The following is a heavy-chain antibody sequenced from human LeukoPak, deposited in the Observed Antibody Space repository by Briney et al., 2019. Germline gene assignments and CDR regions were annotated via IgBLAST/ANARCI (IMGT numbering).Heavy chain of an antibody. Sequence: GGSLRLSCAASGITFSSSTMTWVRQAPGKGLEWVSYISGTTISTTYYADSVKGRFTISRDNAKNSVYLQMNSLRAEDTAVYYCARVPPRGNDVTVGRYSYMDVWGKGTTVTVSS. J-gene: IGHJ6*03. V-gene: IGHV3-48*01. D-gene: IGHD4-23*01. CDR1: GITFSSST. CDR2: ISGTTISTT. CDR3: ARVPPRGNDVTVGRYSYMDV.